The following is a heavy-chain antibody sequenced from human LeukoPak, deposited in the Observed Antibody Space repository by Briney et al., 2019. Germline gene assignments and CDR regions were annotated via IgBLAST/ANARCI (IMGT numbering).Heavy chain of an antibody. V-gene: IGHV4-34*01. Sequence: IRQPPGKGXXXXXXXNHSGSTNYNPSLKSRVTISVDTSKNQFSLKLSSVTAADTAVYYCASGTYYDFWSGYEHYGMDVWGQGTTVTVSS. J-gene: IGHJ6*02. CDR3: ASGTYYDFWSGYEHYGMDV. D-gene: IGHD3-3*01. CDR2: XNHSGST.